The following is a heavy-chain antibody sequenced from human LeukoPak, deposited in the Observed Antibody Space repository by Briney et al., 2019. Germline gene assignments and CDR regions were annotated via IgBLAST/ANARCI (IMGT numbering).Heavy chain of an antibody. D-gene: IGHD2-2*01. CDR1: GFTFSSYW. CDR2: INSDGSST. CDR3: ARDKSEYQLRSLNWFDP. V-gene: IGHV3-74*01. J-gene: IGHJ5*02. Sequence: PGGSLRLSCAASGFTFSSYWMHWVRQAPGKGLVWVSRINSDGSSTSYADSVKGRFTISRDNAKNTLYLQMNSLRAEDTAVYYCARDKSEYQLRSLNWFDPWGQGTLVTVSS.